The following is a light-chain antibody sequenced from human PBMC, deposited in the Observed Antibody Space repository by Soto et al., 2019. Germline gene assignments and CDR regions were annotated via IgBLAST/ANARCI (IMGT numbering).Light chain of an antibody. J-gene: IGKJ5*01. CDR3: QHYGSSPPIT. CDR1: QSVSSSY. CDR2: GAS. V-gene: IGKV3-20*01. Sequence: EIVLTQSPGTLSLSPGERATLSCRASQSVSSSYLAWYQQKPGQAPRLLIYGASSRATGIPDRFSGGGSGTNFTLPISRLEHEDFAVYYCQHYGSSPPITFGQGTRLEIK.